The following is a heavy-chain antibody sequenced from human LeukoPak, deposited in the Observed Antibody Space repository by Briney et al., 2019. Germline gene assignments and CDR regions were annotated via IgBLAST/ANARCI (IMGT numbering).Heavy chain of an antibody. V-gene: IGHV1-2*02. CDR2: INPNSGGT. J-gene: IGHJ4*02. CDR3: ARGRHYYDSSGYRDY. D-gene: IGHD3-22*01. CDR1: GYTFTGYY. Sequence: ASVKVSCKASGYTFTGYYMHWVRQAPGQGLEWMGWINPNSGGTNYAQKFQGRVTMTRDTSISTAYMELSRLRSDDTAVYYCARGRHYYDSSGYRDYWGQGTLVTVSS.